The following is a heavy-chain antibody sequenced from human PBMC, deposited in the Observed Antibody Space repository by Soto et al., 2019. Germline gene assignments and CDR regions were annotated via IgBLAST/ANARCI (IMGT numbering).Heavy chain of an antibody. CDR1: GGSFSGYY. V-gene: IGHV4-34*01. Sequence: QVQLQQWGAGLLKPSETLSLTCAVYGGSFSGYYWSWIRQPPGKGLEWIGEINHSGSTNYNPSLKSRVTISVDTSKNQFSLKLSSVTAADTAVYYCVRARNYGDTTLRWFDPWGQGTLVTVSS. J-gene: IGHJ5*02. CDR3: VRARNYGDTTLRWFDP. D-gene: IGHD4-17*01. CDR2: INHSGST.